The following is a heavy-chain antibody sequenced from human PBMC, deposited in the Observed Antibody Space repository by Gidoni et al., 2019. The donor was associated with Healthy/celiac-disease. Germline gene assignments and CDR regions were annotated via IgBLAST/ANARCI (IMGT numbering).Heavy chain of an antibody. D-gene: IGHD1-26*01. CDR2: ISYDGSNK. V-gene: IGHV3-30*03. Sequence: QGQLVESGGGVVQPGRSLRLSCAASGFTFGSYGMHWVRQAPDKGLGLVAVISYDGSNKYYADSVKGRFTISRDNSKNTLYLQMNSLRAEDTAVYYCARQGAAYFDYWGQGTLVTVSS. CDR1: GFTFGSYG. J-gene: IGHJ4*02. CDR3: ARQGAAYFDY.